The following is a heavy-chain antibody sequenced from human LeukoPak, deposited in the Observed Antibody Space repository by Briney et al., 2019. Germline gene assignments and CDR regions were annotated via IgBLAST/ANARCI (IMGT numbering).Heavy chain of an antibody. CDR1: GGSMTNYY. D-gene: IGHD3-22*01. Sequence: SETLSLTCTVTGGSMTNYYWSWIRQPAGKGLEWIGRLHSSGSTNYNPSFTSRVTMSVYMSKNHFSLKLNSVTDADPSVYYCARDYYYERGGYYRNYWYFDLWGRGTLVSVFS. CDR3: ARDYYYERGGYYRNYWYFDL. V-gene: IGHV4-4*07. CDR2: LHSSGST. J-gene: IGHJ2*01.